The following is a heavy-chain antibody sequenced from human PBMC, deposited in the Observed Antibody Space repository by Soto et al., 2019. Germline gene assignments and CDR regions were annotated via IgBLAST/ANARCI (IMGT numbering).Heavy chain of an antibody. V-gene: IGHV4-59*01. D-gene: IGHD2-2*01. CDR1: GGSISSYY. CDR2: IYHSGST. Sequence: SETLSLTCTVSGGSISSYYWSWIRQPPGKGPEWIGYIYHSGSTKYNPSLKSRVTISVDTSKNQFSLKLSSVTAADTAVYYCVRDHLPYQMLSWFDPWGQGTLVTVSS. CDR3: VRDHLPYQMLSWFDP. J-gene: IGHJ5*02.